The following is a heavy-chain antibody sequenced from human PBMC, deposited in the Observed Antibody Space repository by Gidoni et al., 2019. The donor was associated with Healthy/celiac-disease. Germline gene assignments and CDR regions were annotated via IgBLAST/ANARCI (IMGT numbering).Heavy chain of an antibody. V-gene: IGHV3-33*01. CDR1: GFTFSSYG. Sequence: QVQLVESGGGVVQPGRSLRLSCSASGFTFSSYGMHWVRQAPGKGLEWVAVIWYDGSNKYYADSVKGRFTISRDNSKNTLYLQMNSLRAEDTAVYYCAREHSSRAAAGTFDYWGQGTLVTVSS. J-gene: IGHJ4*02. D-gene: IGHD6-13*01. CDR2: IWYDGSNK. CDR3: AREHSSRAAAGTFDY.